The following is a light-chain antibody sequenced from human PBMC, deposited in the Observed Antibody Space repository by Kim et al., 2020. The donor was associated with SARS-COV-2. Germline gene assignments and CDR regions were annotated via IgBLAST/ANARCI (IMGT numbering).Light chain of an antibody. Sequence: SASVGDRVTITCRASQHISNYLAWYQQKPGKVPKLLIYSASSLQSGVPSRFSGRASGTHFTLTISSLQPEDVAVYYCQKYNNAPLTFGGGNKLEIK. CDR3: QKYNNAPLT. CDR1: QHISNY. J-gene: IGKJ4*01. CDR2: SAS. V-gene: IGKV1-27*01.